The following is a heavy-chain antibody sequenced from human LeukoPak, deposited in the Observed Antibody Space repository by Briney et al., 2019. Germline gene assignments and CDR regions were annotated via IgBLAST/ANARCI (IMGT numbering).Heavy chain of an antibody. Sequence: GGSLRHSCAASGFTFSRYSMNWVRQAPGKGLEWVSSISTSSSYIYYIDSVKGRFTISRDNAKNSLYLQMNSLRAEDTAVYYCARDPYYGGPDHYYYMDVWGKGTTVT. CDR1: GFTFSRYS. V-gene: IGHV3-21*01. CDR3: ARDPYYGGPDHYYYMDV. J-gene: IGHJ6*03. D-gene: IGHD4-23*01. CDR2: ISTSSSYI.